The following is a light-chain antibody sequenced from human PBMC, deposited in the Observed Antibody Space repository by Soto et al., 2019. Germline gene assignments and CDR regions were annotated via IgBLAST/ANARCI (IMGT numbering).Light chain of an antibody. Sequence: QSVLIQAPSASGTPGQRLTISCSGSSSNIGSHIVNWYQQLPGTAPKVLIHSNNQRPSGVPDRFSGSKSGTSATLAISGLQSEDEADYSCAAWDDNLKGPVFGGGTKVTVL. CDR2: SNN. CDR1: SSNIGSHI. V-gene: IGLV1-44*01. J-gene: IGLJ3*02. CDR3: AAWDDNLKGPV.